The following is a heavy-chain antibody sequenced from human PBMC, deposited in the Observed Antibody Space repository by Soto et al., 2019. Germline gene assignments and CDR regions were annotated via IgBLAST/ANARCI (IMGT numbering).Heavy chain of an antibody. D-gene: IGHD5-18*01. CDR1: GGTFSSYA. J-gene: IGHJ4*02. V-gene: IGHV1-69*13. Sequence: GASVKVSCKASGGTFSSYAISWVRQAPGQGLEWVGGIIPIFGTANYAQKFQGRVTITADESTRTAYMELSSLRSEDTAVYYCARESAYLPYTAMVRHFDYWGQGTLVTVSS. CDR2: IIPIFGTA. CDR3: ARESAYLPYTAMVRHFDY.